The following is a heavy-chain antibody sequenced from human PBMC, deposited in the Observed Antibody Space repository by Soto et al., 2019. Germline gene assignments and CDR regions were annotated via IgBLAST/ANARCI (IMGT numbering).Heavy chain of an antibody. D-gene: IGHD2-21*02. V-gene: IGHV2-5*02. J-gene: IGHJ6*02. CDR3: VQTRCGGDCLQSYSSHSYYGLDV. CDR2: VYWDDDK. Sequence: QITLKESGPTLVKPTQTLTLTCTFSGLSLSTIGEGVGWIRQPPGKALEWLALVYWDDDKRYSPSLKSRLTITKDTSVNQVVLTMTNMGPVDTATYYCVQTRCGGDCLQSYSSHSYYGLDVWGQGNTVTVSS. CDR1: GLSLSTIGEG.